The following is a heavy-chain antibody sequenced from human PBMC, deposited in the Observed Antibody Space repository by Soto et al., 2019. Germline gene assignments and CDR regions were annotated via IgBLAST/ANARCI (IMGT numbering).Heavy chain of an antibody. CDR2: IDGDGSRT. Sequence: EVQLVESGGGLVQPGGSLRLSCVASGFTFSGYWMHWVRQAPGKGLVWVSRIDGDGSRTNYADSVKGRFTISRDNAKNTLYLQMNSLRAEDTAVYYCARELASYNDYWGQGTQVTVSS. CDR1: GFTFSGYW. V-gene: IGHV3-74*01. J-gene: IGHJ4*02. D-gene: IGHD1-1*01. CDR3: ARELASYNDY.